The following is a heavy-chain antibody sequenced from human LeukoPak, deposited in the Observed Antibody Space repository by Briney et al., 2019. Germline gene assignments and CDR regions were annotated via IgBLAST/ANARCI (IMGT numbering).Heavy chain of an antibody. D-gene: IGHD3-10*02. Sequence: WLAVISYEGSKKYYADSVKGRFTISRDNSNNTLYLQMNSLRAEDTAVYYCAKDFNVDFDYWGQGTLVTVSS. CDR2: ISYEGSKK. J-gene: IGHJ4*02. V-gene: IGHV3-30*18. CDR3: AKDFNVDFDY.